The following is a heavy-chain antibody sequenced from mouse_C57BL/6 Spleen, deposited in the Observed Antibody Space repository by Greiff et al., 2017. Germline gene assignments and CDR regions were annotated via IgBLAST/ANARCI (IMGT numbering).Heavy chain of an antibody. CDR3: ARSNYSNYYFDY. D-gene: IGHD2-5*01. CDR2: INPNYGTT. CDR1: GYSFTDYN. J-gene: IGHJ2*01. Sequence: EVQLQQPGPELVKPGASVKISCKASGYSFTDYNMNWVKQSNGTSLEWIGVINPNYGTTSYNQKFKGKATLTVDQASSTAYMQLNSLTSEDSAVYYCARSNYSNYYFDYWGQGTTLTVAS. V-gene: IGHV1-39*01.